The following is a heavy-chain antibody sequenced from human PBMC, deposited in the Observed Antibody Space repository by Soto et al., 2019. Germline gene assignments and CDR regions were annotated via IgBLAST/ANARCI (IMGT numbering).Heavy chain of an antibody. CDR1: GGSISSSSYY. Sequence: SETLSLTCTVSGGSISSSSYYWGWIRQPPGKGLEWIGSIYYSGSTYYNPSLKSRVTISVDTSKNQFSLKLSSVTAADTAVYYCARLVDKAKFSWGQGTLVTVSS. D-gene: IGHD5-18*01. CDR3: ARLVDKAKFS. V-gene: IGHV4-39*01. CDR2: IYYSGST. J-gene: IGHJ5*02.